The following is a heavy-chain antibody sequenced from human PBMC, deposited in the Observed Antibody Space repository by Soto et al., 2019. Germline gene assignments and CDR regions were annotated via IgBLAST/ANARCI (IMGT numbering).Heavy chain of an antibody. V-gene: IGHV5-51*01. CDR1: GYNFATYW. D-gene: IGHD2-8*02. Sequence: GESLKISCKGSGYNFATYWIAWVRQMPGRGLEYMGTIYASKSKTIYSPSFQGLVTISADTSLNTAYLQWGSLRASDTATYYCARGFTGSAGRFDPWGQGTVVT. CDR2: IYASKSKT. CDR3: ARGFTGSAGRFDP. J-gene: IGHJ5*02.